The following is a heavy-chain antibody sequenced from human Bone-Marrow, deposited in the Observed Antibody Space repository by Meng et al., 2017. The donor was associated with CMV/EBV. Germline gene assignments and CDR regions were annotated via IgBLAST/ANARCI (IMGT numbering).Heavy chain of an antibody. Sequence: GGSLKISCTASGFTFGSFAMSWVRQAPGKGLEWVGFIRSKIYGGTTEYAASVKGRFTISRDDSKSIAYLQMNSLKSEDTAVYYCTRDPGAYFDYWGQGTLVTVSS. V-gene: IGHV3-49*04. D-gene: IGHD7-27*01. J-gene: IGHJ4*02. CDR2: IRSKIYGGTT. CDR3: TRDPGAYFDY. CDR1: GFTFGSFA.